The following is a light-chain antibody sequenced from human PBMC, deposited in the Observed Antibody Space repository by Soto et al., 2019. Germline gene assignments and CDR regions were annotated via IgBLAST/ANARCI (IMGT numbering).Light chain of an antibody. CDR3: QVWDSSSDLIS. Sequence: SSELTQPPSVSVAPGKTARITCGGNNIGSKSVHWYQQKPGQAPVLVIYYDSDRPSGIPERFSGSNSGNTATLTISRVEAGDEADYYCQVWDSSSDLISFGGGTKLTVL. V-gene: IGLV3-21*04. J-gene: IGLJ2*01. CDR1: NIGSKS. CDR2: YDS.